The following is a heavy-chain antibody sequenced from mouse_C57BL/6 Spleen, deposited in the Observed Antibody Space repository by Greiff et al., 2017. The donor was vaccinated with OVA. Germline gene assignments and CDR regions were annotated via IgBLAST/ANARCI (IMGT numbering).Heavy chain of an antibody. CDR1: GFTFSSYG. CDR3: ARHIGSSYDWFAY. D-gene: IGHD1-1*01. V-gene: IGHV5-6*01. J-gene: IGHJ3*01. Sequence: EVKVVESGGDLVKPGGSLKLSCAASGFTFSSYGMSWVRQTPDKRLEWVATISSGGSYTYYPDSVKGRFTISRDNAKNTLYLQMSSLKSEDTAMYYCARHIGSSYDWFAYWGQGTLVTVSA. CDR2: ISSGGSYT.